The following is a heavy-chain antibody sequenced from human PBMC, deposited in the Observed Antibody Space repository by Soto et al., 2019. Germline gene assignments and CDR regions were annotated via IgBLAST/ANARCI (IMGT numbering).Heavy chain of an antibody. D-gene: IGHD6-19*01. V-gene: IGHV1-69*06. J-gene: IGHJ5*02. Sequence: SVKVSCKASGGTFSNYAISWVRQAPGQGLEWMGGIIPIFNTANYAQKFQGRVTITADKSTSTAYMELSSLRSEDTAVYYCARIAVAGTLGHNWFDPWGQGTLVTVSS. CDR1: GGTFSNYA. CDR3: ARIAVAGTLGHNWFDP. CDR2: IIPIFNTA.